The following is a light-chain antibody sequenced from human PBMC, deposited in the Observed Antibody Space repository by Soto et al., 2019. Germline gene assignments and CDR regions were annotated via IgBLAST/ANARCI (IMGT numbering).Light chain of an antibody. CDR3: QQYSQWPLT. CDR2: GVS. CDR1: QGVTTN. V-gene: IGKV3-15*01. J-gene: IGKJ4*01. Sequence: EIVMTQSPAALSVSPGERATLSCRAGQGVTTNFGWYQQKPGQAPRLLMYGVSTRATGIPARFGGSGSATEFTLTISSLQSEDFAVYYCQQYSQWPLTFGGGTKVDIK.